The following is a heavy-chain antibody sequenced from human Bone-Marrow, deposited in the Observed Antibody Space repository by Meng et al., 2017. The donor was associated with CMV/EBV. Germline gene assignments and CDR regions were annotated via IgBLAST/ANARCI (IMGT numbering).Heavy chain of an antibody. Sequence: ASVKVSCKASGFTFTDYYIHWVRQAPGQGLEWMGWINPDRGDTNYVEKFQGRVTVTRDTSIRTVFMELSSLTSDDTAMYYCTRGGYYYDTADTFDIWGQGTTVTVSS. CDR3: TRGGYYYDTADTFDI. D-gene: IGHD3-22*01. V-gene: IGHV1-2*02. CDR1: GFTFTDYY. CDR2: INPDRGDT. J-gene: IGHJ3*02.